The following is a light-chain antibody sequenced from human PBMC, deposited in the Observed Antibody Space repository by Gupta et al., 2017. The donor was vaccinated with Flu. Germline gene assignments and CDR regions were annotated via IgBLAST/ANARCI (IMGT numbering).Light chain of an antibody. CDR3: QQRYSRPWT. J-gene: IGKJ1*01. Sequence: DIKMTQSPSSLSASLGDRVTITCRASQLISRYLNWYQQKPGEAPKLLIRSASTLQSGVPSRFRGSGSGSDFTLTTTSLQPEDFATYYCQQRYSRPWTFGQGTKVEVK. CDR2: SAS. CDR1: QLISRY. V-gene: IGKV1-39*01.